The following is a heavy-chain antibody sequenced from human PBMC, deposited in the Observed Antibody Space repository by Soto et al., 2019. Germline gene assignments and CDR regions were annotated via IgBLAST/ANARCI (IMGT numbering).Heavy chain of an antibody. CDR3: AKGAYDSSGYYLRFDY. J-gene: IGHJ4*02. V-gene: IGHV3-23*01. D-gene: IGHD3-22*01. CDR1: GFTFSSYA. Sequence: PGGSLRLSCAASGFTFSSYAMSWVRQTPGKGLEWVSAISGSGGSTYYADSVKGRFTISRDNSKNTLYLQMNSLRAEDTAVYYCAKGAYDSSGYYLRFDYWGQGTLVTV. CDR2: ISGSGGST.